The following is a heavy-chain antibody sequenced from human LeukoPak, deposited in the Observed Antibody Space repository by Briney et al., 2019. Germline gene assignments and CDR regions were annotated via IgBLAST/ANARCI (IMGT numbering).Heavy chain of an antibody. J-gene: IGHJ4*02. Sequence: SETLSLTCAVYGGSFSGYYWSWIRQPPGKGLEWIGEINHSGSTNYNPSLKSRATISVDTSKNQFSLKLSSVTAADTTVYYCARYSRYCSGGSCSPFDYWGQGTLVTVSS. CDR2: INHSGST. V-gene: IGHV4-34*01. CDR3: ARYSRYCSGGSCSPFDY. CDR1: GGSFSGYY. D-gene: IGHD2-15*01.